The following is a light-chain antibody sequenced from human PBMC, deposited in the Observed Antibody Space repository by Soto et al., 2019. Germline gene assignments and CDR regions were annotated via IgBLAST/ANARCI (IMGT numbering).Light chain of an antibody. CDR1: QSLLHSNGYNY. Sequence: DIVMTQSPLSPPVTPAEPASISCRSSQSLLHSNGYNYLDWYLQKKGQSPQLLIYLGSTRDSGVPDRFSGSGSGTDFTLKISRVEAEDVGVYYCMQALQNPLTFGGGTKVDIK. CDR2: LGS. V-gene: IGKV2-28*01. CDR3: MQALQNPLT. J-gene: IGKJ4*01.